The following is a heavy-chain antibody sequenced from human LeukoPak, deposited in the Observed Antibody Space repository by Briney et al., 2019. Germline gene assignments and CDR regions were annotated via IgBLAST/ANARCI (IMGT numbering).Heavy chain of an antibody. J-gene: IGHJ4*02. CDR2: ISGSGGST. Sequence: PGGSLRLSCAASGFTFSSSAMNWVRQAPGKGLEWVSAISGSGGSTYYADSVKGRFTISRDNSKNTLYLQMNSLRAEDTAVYYCAKVRDERITIFGVVIGPRNFDYWGQGTLVTVSS. CDR3: AKVRDERITIFGVVIGPRNFDY. D-gene: IGHD3-3*01. V-gene: IGHV3-23*01. CDR1: GFTFSSSA.